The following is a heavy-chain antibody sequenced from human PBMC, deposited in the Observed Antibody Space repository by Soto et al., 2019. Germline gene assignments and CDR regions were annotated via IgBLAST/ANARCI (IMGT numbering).Heavy chain of an antibody. CDR1: GFTFASCG. CDR2: ISQTDANA. Sequence: LRRSRLAPGFTFASCGMNWVRQAPGKGLECIAGISQTDANAYYADSVSSRFIISRDNSRNTVSLEMNSLRGEDSALYYCATDGAKSSWNFDFWGQGTKVTVSS. D-gene: IGHD1-1*01. CDR3: ATDGAKSSWNFDF. J-gene: IGHJ4*02. V-gene: IGHV3-23*01.